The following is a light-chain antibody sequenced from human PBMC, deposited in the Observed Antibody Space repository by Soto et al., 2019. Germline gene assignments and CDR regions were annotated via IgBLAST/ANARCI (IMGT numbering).Light chain of an antibody. CDR3: VSYATSTTLYV. CDR1: SSDVGSFNY. J-gene: IGLJ1*01. CDR2: EVT. V-gene: IGLV2-14*01. Sequence: QSVRTQPASVSGSPGQSITISCTATSSDVGSFNYVSWYQHHPGKAPKLMIYEVTSRPSGVSNRFSGSKSGNTASLTISGLQAEDEADYYCVSYATSTTLYVFGSGTKVTVL.